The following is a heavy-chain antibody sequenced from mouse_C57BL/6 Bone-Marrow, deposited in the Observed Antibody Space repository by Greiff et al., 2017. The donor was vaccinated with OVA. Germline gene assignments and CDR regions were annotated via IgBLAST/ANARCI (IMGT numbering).Heavy chain of an antibody. Sequence: ASGYTFTSYWMHWVKQRPGQGLEWIGNINPSNGGTNYNEKFKSKATLTVDKSSSTAYMQLSSLTSEDSAVYYCAREGDWDFDYWGQGTTLTVSS. CDR2: INPSNGGT. J-gene: IGHJ2*01. V-gene: IGHV1-53*01. CDR1: GYTFTSYW. CDR3: AREGDWDFDY. D-gene: IGHD4-1*01.